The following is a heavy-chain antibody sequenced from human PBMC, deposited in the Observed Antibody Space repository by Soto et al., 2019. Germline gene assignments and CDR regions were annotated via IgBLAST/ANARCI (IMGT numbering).Heavy chain of an antibody. J-gene: IGHJ5*01. V-gene: IGHV3-21*01. CDR1: GFTFSTYT. CDR2: ISSGSSYI. Sequence: EVQLVESGGGLVKPGGSLRLSCAASGFTFSTYTMNWVRQAPGKGLEWISSISSGSSYIYYAGSVKGRFTISRDNAKNSLFLQMNSLRADDTAVNSCARDILTGGAYPDSWGQGTKVTLSS. D-gene: IGHD3-10*01. CDR3: ARDILTGGAYPDS.